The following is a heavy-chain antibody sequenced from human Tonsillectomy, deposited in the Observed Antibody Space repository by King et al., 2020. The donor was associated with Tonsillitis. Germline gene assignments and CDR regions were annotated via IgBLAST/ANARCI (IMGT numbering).Heavy chain of an antibody. J-gene: IGHJ6*03. V-gene: IGHV3-74*01. CDR1: GFTFRSYL. D-gene: IGHD1-26*01. CDR2: INIDGSST. CDR3: ARELYREYYYMDV. Sequence: VQLVESGGGLVQPGWSLRLSCAASGFTFRSYLMHWVRQPPVKGLVWVSRINIDGSSTSNPDSVKGRFTISRDNAKTTLYLQMNSLRAEDTAVYYCARELYREYYYMDVWGKGTTVTVSS.